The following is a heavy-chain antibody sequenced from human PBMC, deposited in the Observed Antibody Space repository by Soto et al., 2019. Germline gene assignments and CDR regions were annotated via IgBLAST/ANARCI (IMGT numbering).Heavy chain of an antibody. D-gene: IGHD2-15*01. J-gene: IGHJ3*02. CDR2: IYYSGNT. CDR1: GDSISSGDYY. CDR3: ARARRPLVVVAAVVRAFDI. Sequence: PSETLSLTCTVSGDSISSGDYYWSWIRQPPGKGLEWIGYIYYSGNTYYSTSLKSRVTISVDTSKNQFSLNLNSVTAADTAVYYCARARRPLVVVAAVVRAFDIWGQGTMVT. V-gene: IGHV4-30-4*01.